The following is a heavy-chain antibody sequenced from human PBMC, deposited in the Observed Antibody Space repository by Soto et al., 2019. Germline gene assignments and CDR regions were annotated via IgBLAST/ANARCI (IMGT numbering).Heavy chain of an antibody. V-gene: IGHV3-66*01. J-gene: IGHJ4*02. CDR1: GFTVSNNY. CDR3: ARGEGSGSNTLGH. Sequence: EVLLEESGGGCVQPGGSLRLSCAASGFTVSNNYVTWVRQAPGKGLEWVAVIQDGGSISYADSVSDRFTISRDNSKNTVFLEMNNLRPEDTVVYFCARGEGSGSNTLGHSGQGTRVTVSS. CDR2: IQDGGSI. D-gene: IGHD3-10*01.